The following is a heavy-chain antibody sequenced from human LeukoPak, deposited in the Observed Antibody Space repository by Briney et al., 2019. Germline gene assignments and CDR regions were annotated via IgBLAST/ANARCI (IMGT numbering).Heavy chain of an antibody. CDR3: ARALYSSSWYQGAFDI. J-gene: IGHJ3*02. V-gene: IGHV4-39*07. CDR2: IYYSGGT. Sequence: SETLSLTCTVSGGSISSSSYYWGWIRQPPGKGLEWIGSIYYSGGTYYNPSLKSRVTISVDTSKNQFSLELSSVTAADTAVYYCARALYSSSWYQGAFDIWGQGTMVTVSS. CDR1: GGSISSSSYY. D-gene: IGHD6-13*01.